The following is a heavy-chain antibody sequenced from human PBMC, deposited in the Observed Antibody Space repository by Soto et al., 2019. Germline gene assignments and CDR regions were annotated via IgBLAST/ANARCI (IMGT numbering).Heavy chain of an antibody. Sequence: ASVKVSCKASGYTFTSYYMHWVRQAPGQGLEWMGIINPSGGSTSYAQKFQGRVTMTRDTSTSTVYMELSSLRSEDTAVYYCARDPLSLILGYCSSTSSSSGMEVWGQGTTVSVSS. J-gene: IGHJ6*01. V-gene: IGHV1-46*01. CDR1: GYTFTSYY. CDR3: ARDPLSLILGYCSSTSSSSGMEV. CDR2: INPSGGST. D-gene: IGHD2-2*01.